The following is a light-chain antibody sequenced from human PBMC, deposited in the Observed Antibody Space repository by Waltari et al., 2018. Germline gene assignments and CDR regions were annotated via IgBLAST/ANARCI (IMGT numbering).Light chain of an antibody. Sequence: SYVLTQPPSVSVAPGRTARLTCGGNNIGTNTAHWYQQKPGQAPVMVVYDDIARPSGSPELFSCSNSGNTATLIINRVEAGDEADYYCQVWDIDSDPSVVFGGGTKLTVL. J-gene: IGLJ2*01. V-gene: IGLV3-21*03. CDR2: DDI. CDR1: NIGTNT. CDR3: QVWDIDSDPSVV.